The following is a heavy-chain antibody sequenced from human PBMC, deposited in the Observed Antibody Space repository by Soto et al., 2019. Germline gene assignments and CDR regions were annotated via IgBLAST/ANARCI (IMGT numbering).Heavy chain of an antibody. D-gene: IGHD6-6*01. CDR2: IYYSGST. J-gene: IGHJ4*02. CDR3: ARAIAALGASHDY. CDR1: GGSISSCDYY. V-gene: IGHV4-30-4*01. Sequence: SETLSLTCTVSGGSISSCDYYWSWIRQPPGKGLEWIGYIYYSGSTYYNPSLKSRVTISVDTSKNQFSLKLSSVTAADTAVYYCARAIAALGASHDYWGQGTLVTVSS.